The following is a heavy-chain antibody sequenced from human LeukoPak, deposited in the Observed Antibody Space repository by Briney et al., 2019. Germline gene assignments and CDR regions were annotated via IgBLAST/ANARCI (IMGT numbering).Heavy chain of an antibody. J-gene: IGHJ4*02. CDR3: ARTRASVPFDY. V-gene: IGHV3-48*03. Sequence: GGSLRLSCEASGFTFSNYEMNWVRQAPGKGLEWVSYMSGTGRTVYYADSVKGRFTISRDNARNSLYLQMNSLRAEDTALYYCARTRASVPFDYWGQGTLVTVSS. D-gene: IGHD3-10*01. CDR1: GFTFSNYE. CDR2: MSGTGRTV.